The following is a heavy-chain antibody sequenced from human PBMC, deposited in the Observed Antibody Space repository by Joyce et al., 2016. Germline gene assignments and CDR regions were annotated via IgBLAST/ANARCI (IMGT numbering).Heavy chain of an antibody. CDR2: MNTDGSST. V-gene: IGHV3-74*01. CDR3: VRGISARPGGPNWFDP. J-gene: IGHJ5*02. D-gene: IGHD6-6*01. Sequence: EVQLVESGGGLVQPGGSLRLSCAASGFTFSGYWIHWVRQAPGKGLVWVSRMNTDGSSTRFADSVKGRFTISRDNAKNTLYLQMNSLGAEDTAVYYCVRGISARPGGPNWFDPWGQGTLVTVSS. CDR1: GFTFSGYW.